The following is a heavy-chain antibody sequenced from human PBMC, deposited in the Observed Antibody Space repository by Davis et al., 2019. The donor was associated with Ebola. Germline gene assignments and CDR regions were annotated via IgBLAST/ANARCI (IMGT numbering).Heavy chain of an antibody. CDR3: ARGHLPIFGVVIKNYYGMDV. Sequence: SVKVSCKAAGGTLRTHGMSWVRQAPGQGLEWMGGLIPVFGTPNYAQKFQGRVTITADKSTSTAYMELSSLRSEDTAVYYCARGHLPIFGVVIKNYYGMDVWGQGTTVTVSS. J-gene: IGHJ6*02. V-gene: IGHV1-69*06. CDR1: GGTLRTHG. CDR2: LIPVFGTP. D-gene: IGHD3-3*01.